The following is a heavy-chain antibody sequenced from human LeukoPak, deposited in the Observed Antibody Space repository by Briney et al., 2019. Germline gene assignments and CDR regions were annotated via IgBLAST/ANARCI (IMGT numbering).Heavy chain of an antibody. D-gene: IGHD5-12*01. CDR1: GGSISSYY. V-gene: IGHV4-59*08. J-gene: IGHJ6*02. CDR3: ASLLRPDRYYYGMDV. CDR2: IYYSGST. Sequence: PSETLSLTCTVSGGSISSYYWSWIRQPPGKGLEWIGYIYYSGSTNYNPSLKSRVTISVDTSKNQFSLKLSSVTAAGTAVYYCASLLRPDRYYYGMDVWGQGTTVTVSS.